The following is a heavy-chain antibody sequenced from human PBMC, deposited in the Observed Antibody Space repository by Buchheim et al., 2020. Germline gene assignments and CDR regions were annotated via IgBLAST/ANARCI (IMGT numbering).Heavy chain of an antibody. D-gene: IGHD3-10*01. J-gene: IGHJ4*02. CDR2: ISYDGSNK. CDR3: AVGGYYYGSGSYYGDGY. CDR1: GFTFSSYG. V-gene: IGHV3-30*03. Sequence: QVQLVESGGGVVQPGRSLRLSCAASGFTFSSYGMHWVRQAPGKGLEWVAVISYDGSNKYYADSVKGRFTISRDNSKNTLYLQMNSLRAEDTAVYYCAVGGYYYGSGSYYGDGYWGQGTL.